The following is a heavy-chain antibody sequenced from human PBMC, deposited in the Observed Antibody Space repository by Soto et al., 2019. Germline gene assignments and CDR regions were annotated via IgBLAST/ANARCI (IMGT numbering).Heavy chain of an antibody. V-gene: IGHV4-31*03. CDR1: GGSISSGGYY. Sequence: SETLSLTCTVSGGSISSGGYYWSWLRQHPGKGLEWIGYIYYSGSTYYNPSLKSRVTISVDTSKNQFSLKLSSVTAADTAVYYCASDGIAAAGSGFYWGQGTLVTVSS. CDR2: IYYSGST. J-gene: IGHJ4*02. D-gene: IGHD6-13*01. CDR3: ASDGIAAAGSGFY.